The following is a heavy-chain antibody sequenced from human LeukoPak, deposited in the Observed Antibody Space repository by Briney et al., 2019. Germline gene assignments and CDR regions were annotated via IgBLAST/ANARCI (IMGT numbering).Heavy chain of an antibody. CDR3: AREAGWNFNAFDI. V-gene: IGHV4-4*07. J-gene: IGHJ3*02. CDR1: RGSVSSYP. Sequence: PSETLPVTCTVSRGSVSSYPWNWIRQPAGKGLEYIGRIHGSGSTNYNPSLMGRVTMSVDSSKNQISLRLTSVTAADTAVYFCAREAGWNFNAFDIWGQGTMVTV. CDR2: IHGSGST. D-gene: IGHD6-19*01.